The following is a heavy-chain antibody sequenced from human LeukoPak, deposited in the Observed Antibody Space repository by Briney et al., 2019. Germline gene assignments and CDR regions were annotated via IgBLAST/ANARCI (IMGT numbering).Heavy chain of an antibody. D-gene: IGHD6-13*01. CDR3: ARAAGAAGGKYFDF. J-gene: IGHJ4*02. V-gene: IGHV4-4*07. Sequence: PSETLSLTCTVSGGSISGYYWSWIRQSAGQGLEWIGRVYSSGDTIYNSSLESRVTMSVDTSKNQLSLKLRPVTAADTAVYYCARAAGAAGGKYFDFWGQGALVTVSS. CDR2: VYSSGDT. CDR1: GGSISGYY.